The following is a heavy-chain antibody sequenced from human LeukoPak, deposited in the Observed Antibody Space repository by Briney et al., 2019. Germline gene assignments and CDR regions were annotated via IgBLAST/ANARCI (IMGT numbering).Heavy chain of an antibody. CDR1: GGSISSSSYY. V-gene: IGHV4-39*07. CDR3: ARDSTMVRGLPYGY. D-gene: IGHD3-10*01. Sequence: PSETLSLTCTVSGGSISSSSYYWGWIRQPPGKGLEWIGSIYYSGSTNYNPSLKSRVTISVDTSKNQFSLKLSSVTAADTAVYYCARDSTMVRGLPYGYWGQGTLVTVSS. CDR2: IYYSGST. J-gene: IGHJ4*02.